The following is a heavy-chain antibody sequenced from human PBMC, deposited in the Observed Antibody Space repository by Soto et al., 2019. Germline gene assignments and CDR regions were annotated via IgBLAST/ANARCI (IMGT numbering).Heavy chain of an antibody. D-gene: IGHD4-4*01. CDR1: GYTFTSYG. Sequence: ALVKVSCKASGYTFTSYGISWVRQAPGQGLEWMGWISAYNGNTNYAQKLQGRVTMTTDTSTSTAYMELRSLRSDDTAVYYCARASKARSPGDPWGQGTLVTVSS. CDR2: ISAYNGNT. CDR3: ARASKARSPGDP. V-gene: IGHV1-18*01. J-gene: IGHJ5*02.